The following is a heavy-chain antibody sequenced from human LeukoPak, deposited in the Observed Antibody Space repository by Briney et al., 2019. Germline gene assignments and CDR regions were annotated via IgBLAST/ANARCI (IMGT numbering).Heavy chain of an antibody. V-gene: IGHV4-4*07. CDR2: FYTSGIA. CDR3: ARDYCVWFGEHYYYNGMDV. D-gene: IGHD3-10*01. CDR1: GGSISSPY. Sequence: PSETLSLTCTVSGGSISSPYWTWIRQPAGKGLEWIGRFYTSGIANYNPSLKSRVTMSVDTSKNQFSLKVTSVTAADTAIYYCARDYCVWFGEHYYYNGMDVWGQGISVTVSS. J-gene: IGHJ6*02.